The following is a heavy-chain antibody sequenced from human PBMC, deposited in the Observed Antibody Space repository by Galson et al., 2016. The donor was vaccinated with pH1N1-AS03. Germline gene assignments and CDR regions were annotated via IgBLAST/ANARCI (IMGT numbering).Heavy chain of an antibody. V-gene: IGHV3-53*01. CDR2: IYTGGDT. CDR1: EFTFSSAW. D-gene: IGHD5-24*01. CDR3: ARVDSSTYSDGWVPFDY. Sequence: SLRLSCAVSEFTFSSAWMSWVRQAPGKGLEWVSSIYTGGDTFYTDSVRGRFTISRDDSKNTLYLQMNSLRAADTAMYYCARVDSSTYSDGWVPFDYWGQGTLVTVSS. J-gene: IGHJ4*02.